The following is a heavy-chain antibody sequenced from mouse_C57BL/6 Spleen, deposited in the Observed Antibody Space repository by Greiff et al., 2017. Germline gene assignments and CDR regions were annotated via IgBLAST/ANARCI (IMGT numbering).Heavy chain of an antibody. CDR1: GYTFTDYY. D-gene: IGHD1-1*01. CDR2: INPNNGGT. CDR3: APYYYGRSD. V-gene: IGHV1-26*01. J-gene: IGHJ4*01. Sequence: EVQLQQSGPELVKPGASVKISCKASGYTFTDYYMNWVKQSHGKSLEWIGDINPNNGGTSYNQKFKGKATLTVDKSSSTAYMELRSLTSEDSAVYYCAPYYYGRSDWGQGTSVTVSS.